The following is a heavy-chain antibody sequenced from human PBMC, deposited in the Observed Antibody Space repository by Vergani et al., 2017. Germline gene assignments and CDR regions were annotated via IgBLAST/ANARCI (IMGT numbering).Heavy chain of an antibody. CDR3: ARDLGTFDY. Sequence: QVQLVESGGGVVQPGRSLRLSCAASGFTFSSYAMHWVRQAPGKGLEWVAVISYDGSNKYYADSVKGRFTISRDNSKNTLYRQMNSLRAEDTAVYYCARDLGTFDYWGQGTLVTVSS. CDR2: ISYDGSNK. V-gene: IGHV3-30-3*01. J-gene: IGHJ4*02. CDR1: GFTFSSYA. D-gene: IGHD1-1*01.